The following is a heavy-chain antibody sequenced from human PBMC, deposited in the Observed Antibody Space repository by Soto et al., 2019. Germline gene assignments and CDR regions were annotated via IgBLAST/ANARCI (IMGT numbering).Heavy chain of an antibody. V-gene: IGHV1-69*01. CDR1: GGTFSSYA. Sequence: QVQLVQSGAEVKKPGSSVKVSCKASGGTFSSYAISWVRQAPGHGLEWMGGIIPIFGTANYTQKFQGRVTITADESTSTDYMAVSRLRNKDTAVYYCARGGFDGDWSGDYLGQGTLVTVS. CDR2: IIPIFGTA. J-gene: IGHJ4*02. D-gene: IGHD2-21*02. CDR3: ARGGFDGDWSGDY.